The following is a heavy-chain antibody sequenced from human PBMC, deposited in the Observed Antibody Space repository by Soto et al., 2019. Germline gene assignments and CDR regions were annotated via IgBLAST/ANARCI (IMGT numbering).Heavy chain of an antibody. CDR3: ARDRDYFFDY. D-gene: IGHD3-10*01. CDR1: GFTFSSYA. Sequence: GGSLRLSCAASGFTFSSYAMSWVRQAPGKGLEWVSYISSTGTTTYYAGSVKGRFTISRDNAKNSMYLQLNSLRAEDTAVYFCARDRDYFFDYWGQGTLVTVSS. CDR2: ISSTGTTT. J-gene: IGHJ4*02. V-gene: IGHV3-48*01.